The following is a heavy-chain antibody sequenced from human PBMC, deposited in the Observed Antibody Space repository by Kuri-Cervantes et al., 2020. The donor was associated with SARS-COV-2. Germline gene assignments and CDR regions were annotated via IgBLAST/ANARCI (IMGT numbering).Heavy chain of an antibody. D-gene: IGHD3-16*01. J-gene: IGHJ4*02. CDR2: INLDGSIT. Sequence: LSLTCAASGFTFTNYWMHWVRQAPNKGLVWVSGINLDGSITNYADSVKGRFTIFRDNAKNTVFLQMNSLRVEDTALYYCARDLRERPDYWGQGTLVTISS. CDR3: ARDLRERPDY. V-gene: IGHV3-74*01. CDR1: GFTFTNYW.